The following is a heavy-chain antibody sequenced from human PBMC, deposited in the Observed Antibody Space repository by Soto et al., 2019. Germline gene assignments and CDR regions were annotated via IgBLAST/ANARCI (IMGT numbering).Heavy chain of an antibody. V-gene: IGHV3-11*06. D-gene: IGHD3-10*01. CDR3: ARVTMVRGVRKTGSGMDV. J-gene: IGHJ6*02. CDR1: GFTFSDYY. Sequence: GGSLRLSCAASGFTFSDYYMSWIRQAPGKGLEWVSYISSSSSCTNYADSVKGRFTISRDNAKNSLYLQMNSLRAEDTAVYYCARVTMVRGVRKTGSGMDVWGRGTTVTVSS. CDR2: ISSSSSCT.